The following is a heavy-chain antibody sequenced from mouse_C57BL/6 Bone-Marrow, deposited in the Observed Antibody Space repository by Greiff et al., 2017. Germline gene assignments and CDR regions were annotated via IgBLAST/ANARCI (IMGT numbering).Heavy chain of an antibody. V-gene: IGHV1-19*01. Sequence: VQLQQSGPVLVKPGASVKMSCKASGYTFTDYYMNWVKQSHGKSLEWIGVINPYNGGTSYNQKFKGKATLTVDKSSSTAYMELNSLTSEDSAVXYCARGGYYFDYWGQGTTLTVSS. CDR1: GYTFTDYY. CDR2: INPYNGGT. CDR3: ARGGYYFDY. J-gene: IGHJ2*01.